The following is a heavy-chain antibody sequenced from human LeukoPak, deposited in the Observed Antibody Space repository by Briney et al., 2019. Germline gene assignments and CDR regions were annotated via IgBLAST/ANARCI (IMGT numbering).Heavy chain of an antibody. CDR2: IRYDGSNK. CDR3: VREAVSSSWNNWYFDL. J-gene: IGHJ2*01. CDR1: GFTFSSYG. D-gene: IGHD6-13*01. Sequence: GGSLRLSFAASGFTFSSYGMHWVRQAPGKGLEWVAFIRYDGSNKYYADSVKGRFTISRDNSKNTLYLQMNSLRAGDTAVYYCVREAVSSSWNNWYFDLWGRGTLVTVSS. V-gene: IGHV3-30*02.